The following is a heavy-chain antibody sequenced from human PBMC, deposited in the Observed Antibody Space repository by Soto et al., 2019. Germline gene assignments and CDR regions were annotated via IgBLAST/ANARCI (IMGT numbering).Heavy chain of an antibody. CDR3: ARGAPRGSSSDFDY. CDR2: IWYDGSNK. J-gene: IGHJ4*02. Sequence: WSLRLSCAASGFTFSSYGMHWVRQAPGKGLEWVAVIWYDGSNKYYADSVKGRFTISRDNSKNTLYLQMNSLRAEDTAVYYCARGAPRGSSSDFDYWGQGTLVTVSS. D-gene: IGHD6-13*01. V-gene: IGHV3-33*01. CDR1: GFTFSSYG.